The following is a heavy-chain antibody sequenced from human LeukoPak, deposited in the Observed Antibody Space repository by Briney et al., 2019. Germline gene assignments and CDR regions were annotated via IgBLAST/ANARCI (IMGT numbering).Heavy chain of an antibody. D-gene: IGHD3-3*02. CDR1: GGSFSDYP. CDR3: VRPDRIFGVPAAFDA. Sequence: SVKVSCKASGGSFSDYPINWVRQTPGQGLEWLGGIIPKYSASNYAQAFQGRVTITADESTNTVYMEMSGLRPDDTAVYYCVRPDRIFGVPAAFDAWGQGTLVAVSS. V-gene: IGHV1-69*13. J-gene: IGHJ3*01. CDR2: IIPKYSAS.